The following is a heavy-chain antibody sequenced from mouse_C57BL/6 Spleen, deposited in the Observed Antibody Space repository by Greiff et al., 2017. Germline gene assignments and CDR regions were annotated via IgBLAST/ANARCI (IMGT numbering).Heavy chain of an antibody. Sequence: VQLQQSGAELVMPGASVKLSCKASGYTFTSYWMHWVKQRPGQGLEWIGEIDPSDSYTNYNQKFKGKSTLTVDKSSSTAYMQLSSLTSEDSAVYYCARGGLRRGYFDYWGQGTTLTVSS. J-gene: IGHJ2*01. CDR2: IDPSDSYT. CDR3: ARGGLRRGYFDY. CDR1: GYTFTSYW. D-gene: IGHD2-4*01. V-gene: IGHV1-69*01.